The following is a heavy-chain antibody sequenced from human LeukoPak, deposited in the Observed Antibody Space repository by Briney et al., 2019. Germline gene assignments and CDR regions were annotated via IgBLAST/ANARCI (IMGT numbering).Heavy chain of an antibody. V-gene: IGHV3-48*02. CDR3: ASEVGATTTVDAFDI. J-gene: IGHJ3*02. CDR2: ISSSSSTI. Sequence: GGSLRLSCAASGFTFSSYSTNWVRQAPGKGLEWVSYISSSSSTIYYADSVKGRFTISRDNAKNSLYLQMNSLRDEDTAVYYCASEVGATTTVDAFDIWGQGTRVTVSS. CDR1: GFTFSSYS. D-gene: IGHD1-26*01.